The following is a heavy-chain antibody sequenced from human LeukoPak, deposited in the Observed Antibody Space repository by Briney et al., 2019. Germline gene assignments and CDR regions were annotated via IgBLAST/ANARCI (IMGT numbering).Heavy chain of an antibody. CDR1: VGSISSGSYY. Sequence: SETLSLTCTVSVGSISSGSYYWGWIRQPPGKGLEWIGSIYYSGSTYYNPSLKSRVTISVDTSKNQFSLKLSRVTAADTAVYYCARLILVVPAAYYYFDYWGQGTLVTVSS. V-gene: IGHV4-39*01. CDR2: IYYSGST. D-gene: IGHD2-2*01. J-gene: IGHJ4*02. CDR3: ARLILVVPAAYYYFDY.